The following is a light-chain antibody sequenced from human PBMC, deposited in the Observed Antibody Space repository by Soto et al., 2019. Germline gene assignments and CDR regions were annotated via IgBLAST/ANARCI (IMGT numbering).Light chain of an antibody. CDR2: AAS. Sequence: GDRVIITCRASQDIRVDVGWLQQRPGHDPNLLIYAASTLHTGVPSTFTGSGSGRDFTLTINDLQPEDVATYFCLQDYDFPYTFGQGTKLDIK. V-gene: IGKV1-6*01. CDR1: QDIRVD. J-gene: IGKJ2*01. CDR3: LQDYDFPYT.